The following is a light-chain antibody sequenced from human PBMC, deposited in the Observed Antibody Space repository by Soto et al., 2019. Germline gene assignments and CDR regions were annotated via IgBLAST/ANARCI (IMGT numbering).Light chain of an antibody. CDR3: SSYRRGGPFV. J-gene: IGLJ1*01. V-gene: IGLV2-14*01. Sequence: QSALTQPASVSGSPGQSIAISCTGTSSDVGGYNYVSWHQQHPGKAPKVLISVVSNRPSGVSNRFSGSKSGNTASLTISGLQAEDEADYYCSSYRRGGPFVFGCGTTLAVL. CDR1: SSDVGGYNY. CDR2: VVS.